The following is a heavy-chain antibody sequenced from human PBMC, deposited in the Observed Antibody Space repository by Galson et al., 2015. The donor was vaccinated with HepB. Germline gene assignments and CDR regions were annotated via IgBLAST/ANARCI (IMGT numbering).Heavy chain of an antibody. Sequence: SVKVSCKASGGTFSSYAISWVRQAPGQGLEWMGRIIPILGIANYAQKFQGRVTITAGKSTSTAYMELSSLRSEDTAVYYCAIPRGYSYGYWYFDLWGRGTLITVSS. CDR2: IIPILGIA. D-gene: IGHD5-18*01. V-gene: IGHV1-69*04. CDR1: GGTFSSYA. J-gene: IGHJ2*01. CDR3: AIPRGYSYGYWYFDL.